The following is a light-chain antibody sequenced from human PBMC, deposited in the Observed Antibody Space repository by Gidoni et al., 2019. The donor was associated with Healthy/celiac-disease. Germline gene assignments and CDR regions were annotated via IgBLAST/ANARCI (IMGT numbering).Light chain of an antibody. J-gene: IGKJ1*01. CDR1: QSISRY. CDR2: AAS. V-gene: IGKV1-39*01. CDR3: QQSYSTPRT. Sequence: DIQMTQSPSSLSASVGDRVTITCRASQSISRYLNLYQQKPGKAPKLLIFAASSLQSGVPSRFSGSGSGTDFPLTISSLQPEYFATYYCQQSYSTPRTFGQGTKVEIK.